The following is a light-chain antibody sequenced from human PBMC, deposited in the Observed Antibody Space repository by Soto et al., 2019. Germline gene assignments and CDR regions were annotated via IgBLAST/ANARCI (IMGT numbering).Light chain of an antibody. V-gene: IGKV1-39*01. J-gene: IGKJ3*01. CDR2: AAS. CDR3: QQSYSTT. CDR1: RSIGNY. Sequence: DIPMTQSPSSLSASVGDRVTMTCRASRSIGNYLSWYQQKAGKAPKLLIYAASTLQSGVPSRFSGSGSGTDFTLTISSLQPEDFATYYCQQSYSTTFGPGTKVDI.